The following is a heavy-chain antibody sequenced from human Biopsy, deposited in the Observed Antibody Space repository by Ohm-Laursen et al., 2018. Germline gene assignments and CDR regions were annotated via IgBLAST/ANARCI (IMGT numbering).Heavy chain of an antibody. V-gene: IGHV3-21*06. CDR3: ARDVRYLDF. Sequence: GSLRLSCAASGVTLSGYSMNWVRQAPGKGLEWVSSISASSSYIYYADSVKGRFTISRDNAKNSVYLQMHSLRTEDTGVYYCARDVRYLDFWGRGTLVTVSS. CDR1: GVTLSGYS. J-gene: IGHJ2*01. CDR2: ISASSSYI.